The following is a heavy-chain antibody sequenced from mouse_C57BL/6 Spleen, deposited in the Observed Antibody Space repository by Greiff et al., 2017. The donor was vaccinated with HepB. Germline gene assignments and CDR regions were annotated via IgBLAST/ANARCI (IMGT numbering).Heavy chain of an antibody. CDR3: ASSNWDMYYAMDY. Sequence: QVQLKESGPELVKPGASVKISCKASGYAFSSSWMNWVKQRPGKGLEWIGRIYPGDGDTNYNGKFKGKATLTADKSSSTAYMQLSSLTSEDSAVYFCASSNWDMYYAMDYWGQGTSVTVSS. V-gene: IGHV1-82*01. CDR1: GYAFSSSW. J-gene: IGHJ4*01. D-gene: IGHD4-1*01. CDR2: IYPGDGDT.